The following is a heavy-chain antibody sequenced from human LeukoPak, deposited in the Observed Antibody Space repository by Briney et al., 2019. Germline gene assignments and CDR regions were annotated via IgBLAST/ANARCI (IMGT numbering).Heavy chain of an antibody. CDR2: IYHSGST. CDR1: GYSIISGYY. V-gene: IGHV4-38-2*01. J-gene: IGHJ3*02. D-gene: IGHD3-10*01. Sequence: SETLSLTCAVSGYSIISGYYWGWIRQPPGKGLEWIGSIYHSGSTYYNPSLKSRVTISVDTSKNQFSLKLSSVTAADTAVYYCARVRYYYGSGTVRFDAFDIWGQGTMLTVSS. CDR3: ARVRYYYGSGTVRFDAFDI.